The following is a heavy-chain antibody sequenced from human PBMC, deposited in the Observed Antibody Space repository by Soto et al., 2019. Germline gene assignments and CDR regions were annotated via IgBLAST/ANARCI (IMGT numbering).Heavy chain of an antibody. D-gene: IGHD6-19*01. CDR3: ARENEQWVAADN. CDR1: GFTFSDYY. J-gene: IGHJ4*01. CDR2: ITSSGSTI. V-gene: IGHV3-11*01. Sequence: VQLVESGGGLVKPGGCLRLCCAASGFTFSDYYMSWIRQAPGKGLEWVSYITSSGSTIYYADSVKGRFTISRDNAKNSLYLQMNSLRAGDTAVYYCARENEQWVAADNWGHGTLVAVSS.